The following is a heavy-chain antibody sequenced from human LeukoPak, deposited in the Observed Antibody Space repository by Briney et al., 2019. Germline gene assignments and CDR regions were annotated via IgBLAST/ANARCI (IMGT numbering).Heavy chain of an antibody. D-gene: IGHD3-22*01. CDR1: GGSISSGGYY. V-gene: IGHV4-30-2*01. CDR3: ARVRVYYDSSGYQTGHAFDI. Sequence: SQTLSLTCTVSGGSISSGGYYWSWIRQPPGKGLEWIGYIYHSGSTYYNPFLKSRVTISVDRSKNQFSLKLSSVTAADTAVYYCARVRVYYDSSGYQTGHAFDIWGQGTMVTVSS. CDR2: IYHSGST. J-gene: IGHJ3*02.